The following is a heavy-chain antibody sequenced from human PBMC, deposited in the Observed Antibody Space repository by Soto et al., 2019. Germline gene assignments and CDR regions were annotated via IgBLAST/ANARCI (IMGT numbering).Heavy chain of an antibody. D-gene: IGHD3-10*01. V-gene: IGHV3-74*01. CDR3: ARSPYYYGSGTALLYYFDY. CDR1: GFTFSSYW. J-gene: IGHJ4*02. CDR2: INSDGSST. Sequence: GGSLRLSCAASGFTFSSYWMHWVRQAPGKGLVWVSRINSDGSSTSYADSVKGRFTISRDNAKNTLYLQMNSLRAEDTAVYYCARSPYYYGSGTALLYYFDYWGQGTLVTVSS.